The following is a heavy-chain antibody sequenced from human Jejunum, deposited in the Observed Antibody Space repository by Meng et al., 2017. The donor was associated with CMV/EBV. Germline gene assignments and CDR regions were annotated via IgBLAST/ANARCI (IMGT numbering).Heavy chain of an antibody. D-gene: IGHD1-26*01. Sequence: FKARAYSMSGVRSAPVKGLEWVSSVYIGSSTHYADSVKGRFTISRDNPKNTLILQMNNLKAEDTALYYCARVSIVGRTNALDIWGRGTRVTVSS. CDR2: VYIGSST. V-gene: IGHV3-53*01. CDR3: ARVSIVGRTNALDI. CDR1: FKARAYS. J-gene: IGHJ3*02.